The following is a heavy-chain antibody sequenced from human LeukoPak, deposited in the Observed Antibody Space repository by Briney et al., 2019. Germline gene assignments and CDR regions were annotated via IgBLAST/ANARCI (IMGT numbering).Heavy chain of an antibody. CDR2: IGTAGDT. V-gene: IGHV3-13*01. J-gene: IGHJ6*02. CDR3: ARMTYYYGSGSYYIAPAPGGMDV. D-gene: IGHD3-10*01. Sequence: PGGSLRLSCAVSGFTFSSYDMHWVRQATGKGLEWVSAIGTAGDTYYPGSVKGRFTISRENAKNSLYLQMNSLRAGDTAVYYCARMTYYYGSGSYYIAPAPGGMDVWGQGTTVTVSS. CDR1: GFTFSSYD.